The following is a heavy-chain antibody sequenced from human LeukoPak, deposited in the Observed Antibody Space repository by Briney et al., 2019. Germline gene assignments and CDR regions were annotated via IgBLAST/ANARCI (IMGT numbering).Heavy chain of an antibody. J-gene: IGHJ3*02. D-gene: IGHD6-19*01. CDR1: GFTFSSYA. Sequence: TGGSLRLSCAASGFTFSSYAMSWVRQAPGKGLEWVSAISGSGGSTYYADSVKGRFTISRDNSKNTLYLQMNSLRAEDTAVYYCARERYSSGWYYAFDIWGQGTMVTVSS. CDR2: ISGSGGST. CDR3: ARERYSSGWYYAFDI. V-gene: IGHV3-23*01.